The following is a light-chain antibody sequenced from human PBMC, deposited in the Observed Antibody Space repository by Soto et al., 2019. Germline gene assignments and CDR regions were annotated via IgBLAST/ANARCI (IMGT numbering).Light chain of an antibody. J-gene: IGKJ5*01. CDR1: QSVSSNY. CDR3: QQYGTSAPIT. Sequence: EIVLTQSPGTLSLSPGERATLSCRASQSVSSNYLAWYQQKPGQAPSLLIYGASSRATGIPDRFIGSGSGTDFTLTISRLEPEDFGMYYCQQYGTSAPITFGQGTRVEIE. CDR2: GAS. V-gene: IGKV3-20*01.